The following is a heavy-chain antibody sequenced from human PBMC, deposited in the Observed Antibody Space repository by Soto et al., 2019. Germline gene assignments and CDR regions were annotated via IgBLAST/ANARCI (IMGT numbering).Heavy chain of an antibody. CDR1: GFTFSDYY. CDR3: ARSGDNFNVLGY. D-gene: IGHD1-1*01. J-gene: IGHJ4*02. Sequence: GGSLRLSCSASGFTFSDYYMSWVRQAPGRGLEWIYYSSNSGTFARYATSVKGRFSISRDNANNSLYLEMNSLRVEDTAVYYCARSGDNFNVLGYWGQGTPVTVSS. V-gene: IGHV3-11*06. CDR2: SSNSGTFA.